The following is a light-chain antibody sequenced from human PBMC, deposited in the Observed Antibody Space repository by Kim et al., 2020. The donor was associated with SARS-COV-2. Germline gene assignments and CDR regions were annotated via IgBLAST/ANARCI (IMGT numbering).Light chain of an antibody. CDR2: AAA. CDR3: QQYDSYPRA. Sequence: DIQMTQSPSSLSASVGDRVTITCRASQGISSWLAWYQQKPGRAPKSLIYAAASLQDGVPSRFTGSGFGTDFTLTISSLQSEDFATYCCQQYDSYPRAFGRRAKVDIK. J-gene: IGKJ1*01. CDR1: QGISSW. V-gene: IGKV1D-16*01.